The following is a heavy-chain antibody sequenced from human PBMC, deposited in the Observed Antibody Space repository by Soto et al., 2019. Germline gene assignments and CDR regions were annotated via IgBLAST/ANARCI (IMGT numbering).Heavy chain of an antibody. CDR2: ISYTGRT. D-gene: IGHD7-27*01. V-gene: IGHV4-61*03. CDR3: AREWGLFPYHLMNV. Sequence: SETLPLTSIVSGDSVTSGSYYWTWLRQPPGKGLEWIGYISYTGRTKDNPSLQSRVTIAVDTSTNDFSLNLSSATAADTAVYFCAREWGLFPYHLMNVWGHGSAVTVSS. J-gene: IGHJ6*02. CDR1: GDSVTSGSYY.